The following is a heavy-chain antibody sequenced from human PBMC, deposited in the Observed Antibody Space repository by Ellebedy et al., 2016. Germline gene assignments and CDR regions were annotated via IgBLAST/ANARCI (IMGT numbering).Heavy chain of an antibody. CDR2: IIPIFGTA. CDR1: GGTFSSYA. Sequence: SVKVSXXASGGTFSSYAISWVRQAPGQGLEWMGGIIPIFGTANYAQKFQGRVTITADESTSTAYMELSSLRSEDTAVYYCARGNEVGATAPPSYWGQGTLVTVSS. CDR3: ARGNEVGATAPPSY. V-gene: IGHV1-69*13. J-gene: IGHJ4*02. D-gene: IGHD1-26*01.